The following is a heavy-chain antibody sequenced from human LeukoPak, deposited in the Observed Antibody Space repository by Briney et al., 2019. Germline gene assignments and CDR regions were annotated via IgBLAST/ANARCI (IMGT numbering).Heavy chain of an antibody. V-gene: IGHV1-69*05. Sequence: SVTVSFKASGGTFIIYAISWVRQAPGQGLEWMGGIIPIFGTADYAQKFQGRVTMTRDTSTSTVYMELSSLRSEDTAVYYCARYGANPDYWGQGTLVTVSS. D-gene: IGHD4-17*01. CDR1: GGTFIIYA. CDR2: IIPIFGTA. J-gene: IGHJ4*02. CDR3: ARYGANPDY.